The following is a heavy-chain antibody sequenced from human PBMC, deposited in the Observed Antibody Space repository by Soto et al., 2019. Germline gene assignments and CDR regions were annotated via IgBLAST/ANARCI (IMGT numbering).Heavy chain of an antibody. CDR3: ARTTVTASYYYMDV. Sequence: GASVKVSCKAPRYTITNYGFTWVRQAPGQGLEWMGWISTYNGNTKYAQKVQGRLTMTTDTSTSTANMELTSLRSDDTAVYYCARTTVTASYYYMDVWGKGTTVTVSS. CDR1: RYTITNYG. D-gene: IGHD4-17*01. J-gene: IGHJ6*03. V-gene: IGHV1-18*01. CDR2: ISTYNGNT.